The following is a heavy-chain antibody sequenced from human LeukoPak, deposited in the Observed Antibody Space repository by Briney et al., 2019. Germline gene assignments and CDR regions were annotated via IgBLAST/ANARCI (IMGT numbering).Heavy chain of an antibody. J-gene: IGHJ6*02. V-gene: IGHV3-30-3*01. D-gene: IGHD2-2*01. Sequence: GRSLRLSCAASGFTFSSYAMHWVRQAPGRGLEWVAVISYDGSNKYYADSVKGRFTISRDNSKNTLYLQMNSLRAEDTAVYYCARDLDCSSTSCYQGYYFHGMDVWGQGTTVTVSS. CDR1: GFTFSSYA. CDR3: ARDLDCSSTSCYQGYYFHGMDV. CDR2: ISYDGSNK.